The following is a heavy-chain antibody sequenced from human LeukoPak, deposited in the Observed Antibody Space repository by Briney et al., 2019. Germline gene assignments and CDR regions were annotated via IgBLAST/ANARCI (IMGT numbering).Heavy chain of an antibody. V-gene: IGHV5-51*01. J-gene: IGHJ3*02. D-gene: IGHD5/OR15-5a*01. Sequence: GESLKISCKGSGYSFSAYWIGWVRQMPGKGLEWMGIIYPGDSDTRYSPSFRGQVTISADRSISTAYLQWSSLEASDTAMYYCARPNYIVSGVSGAFDIWGQGTMVTVSS. CDR3: ARPNYIVSGVSGAFDI. CDR1: GYSFSAYW. CDR2: IYPGDSDT.